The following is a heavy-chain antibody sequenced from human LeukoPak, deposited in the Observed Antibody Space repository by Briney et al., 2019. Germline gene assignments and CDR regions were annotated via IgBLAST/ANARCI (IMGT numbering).Heavy chain of an antibody. CDR3: ARGLDGECSSTSGYNWFDP. Sequence: SETLSLTCAVYGGSFRGYYWSWIRQPPRKGLEGIGEINHSRSTNYNPSLKSRLNISVDTSKNQFSLKLRSVTASDTAVYHCARGLDGECSSTSGYNWFDPWGQGTLVTVSS. V-gene: IGHV4-34*01. J-gene: IGHJ5*02. CDR1: GGSFRGYY. CDR2: INHSRST. D-gene: IGHD2-2*03.